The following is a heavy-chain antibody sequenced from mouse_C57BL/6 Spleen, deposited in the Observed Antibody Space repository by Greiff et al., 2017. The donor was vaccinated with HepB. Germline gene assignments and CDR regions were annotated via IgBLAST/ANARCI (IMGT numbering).Heavy chain of an antibody. CDR3: TREKAPYYSNYGWHYFDY. D-gene: IGHD2-5*01. CDR1: GFTFSSYA. J-gene: IGHJ2*01. CDR2: ISSGGDYI. V-gene: IGHV5-9-1*02. Sequence: EVKLVESGEGLVKPGGSLKLSCAASGFTFSSYAMSWVRQTPEKRLEWVAYISSGGDYIYYADTVKGRFTISRDNARNTLYLQMSSLKSEDTAMYYCTREKAPYYSNYGWHYFDYWGQGTTLTVSS.